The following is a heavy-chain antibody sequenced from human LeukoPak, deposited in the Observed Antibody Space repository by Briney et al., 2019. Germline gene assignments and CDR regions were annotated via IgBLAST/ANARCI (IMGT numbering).Heavy chain of an antibody. V-gene: IGHV3-48*04. J-gene: IGHJ4*02. CDR1: GFTFSSYS. CDR2: ISSSSSTI. Sequence: GGSLRLSCAASGFTFSSYSMNWVRQAPGKGLEWVSYISSSSSTIYYAHSVKGRFTISRDNAKNSLYLQMNSLRAEDTAVYYCARGYCSSTSCYGNYFDYWGQGTLVTVSS. D-gene: IGHD2-2*01. CDR3: ARGYCSSTSCYGNYFDY.